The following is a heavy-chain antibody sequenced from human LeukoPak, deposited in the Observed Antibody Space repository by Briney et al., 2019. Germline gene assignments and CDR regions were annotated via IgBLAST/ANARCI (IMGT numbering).Heavy chain of an antibody. CDR2: IYYSGST. V-gene: IGHV4-59*01. CDR1: GGSISGYY. Sequence: SETLSLTCTVSGGSISGYYCSWIRQPPGKGLEWIGYIYYSGSTKYNPSLKSRVTMSVDTSRNQFSLKLSSVTAADTGVYYCARGGLENGYHSNDGFGIWGQGTMVTVSS. CDR3: ARGGLENGYHSNDGFGI. D-gene: IGHD1-20*01. J-gene: IGHJ3*02.